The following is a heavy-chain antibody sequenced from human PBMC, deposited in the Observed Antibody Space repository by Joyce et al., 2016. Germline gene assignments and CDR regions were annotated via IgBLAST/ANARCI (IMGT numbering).Heavy chain of an antibody. D-gene: IGHD6-19*01. J-gene: IGHJ4*02. CDR3: AREGRSSGGDY. CDR1: GFSFNKYG. Sequence: EVQLVQSGGGLVQPGGSLRLSCAASGFSFNKYGINWIRQAAGKGLEWVAYISSSGSIKQYGESVRGRFTISGDNAKNSLSLQMNSLRAEDTAVYYCAREGRSSGGDYWAQGTLVTVSS. V-gene: IGHV3-48*01. CDR2: ISSSGSIK.